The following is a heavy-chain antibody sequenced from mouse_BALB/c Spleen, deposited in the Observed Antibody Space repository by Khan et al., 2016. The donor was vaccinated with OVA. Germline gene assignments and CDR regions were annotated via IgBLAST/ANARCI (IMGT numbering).Heavy chain of an antibody. J-gene: IGHJ3*01. Sequence: QVQLQQSGAELARPGASVKMSCKASGYTFTSYSIHWIKLRPGQGLEWIGFINPSNGYPNYNQKFKDKATLTEAKSSTKAYMHISSLTSDDSAVFNCVRDGAYHRSDGWFAYWGQGTLVTVSA. CDR2: INPSNGYP. CDR3: VRDGAYHRSDGWFAY. CDR1: GYTFTSYS. V-gene: IGHV1-4*01. D-gene: IGHD2-14*01.